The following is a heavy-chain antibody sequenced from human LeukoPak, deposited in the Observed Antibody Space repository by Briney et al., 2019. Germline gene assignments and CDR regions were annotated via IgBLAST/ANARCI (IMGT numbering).Heavy chain of an antibody. CDR1: GGSISSSSYY. CDR3: ASLYRGIFGVVINLSYYYYMDV. V-gene: IGHV4-39*01. J-gene: IGHJ6*03. CDR2: IYYSGST. Sequence: SETLSLTCTVSGGSISSSSYYWGWIRQPPGKGLEWIGSIYYSGSTYYNPSLKRRVTISVDTSKNQFSLKLSSVTAADTAVYYCASLYRGIFGVVINLSYYYYMDVWGKGTTVTVSS. D-gene: IGHD3-3*01.